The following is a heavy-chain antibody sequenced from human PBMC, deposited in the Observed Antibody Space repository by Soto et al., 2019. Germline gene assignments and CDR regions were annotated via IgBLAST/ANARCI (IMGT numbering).Heavy chain of an antibody. CDR1: GYTFTRYG. CDR3: ARDRTYYYGSGSFYYYGMDF. D-gene: IGHD3-10*01. J-gene: IGHJ6*02. V-gene: IGHV1-18*01. Sequence: ASVKVSCKASGYTFTRYGISWVRQAPGQGLEWMGWISAYNGNTNYAQKLQGRVTMTTDTSTSTAYMELRSLRSDDTAVYYCARDRTYYYGSGSFYYYGMDFWGQGTTVTVSS. CDR2: ISAYNGNT.